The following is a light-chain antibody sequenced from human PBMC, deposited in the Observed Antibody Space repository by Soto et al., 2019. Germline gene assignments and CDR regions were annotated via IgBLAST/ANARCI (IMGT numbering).Light chain of an antibody. CDR1: QSVSNNY. V-gene: IGKV3-20*01. J-gene: IGKJ3*01. CDR2: GAS. CDR3: QLYGSSPRFT. Sequence: EILLTQSPGTLSLSPGERATLACRASQSVSNNYVAWYQQKPGQAPRLLIHGASTRASGIPDRFSGSGSGADFTLTISRLEPEDFAVYYCQLYGSSPRFTFGPGTRVDIK.